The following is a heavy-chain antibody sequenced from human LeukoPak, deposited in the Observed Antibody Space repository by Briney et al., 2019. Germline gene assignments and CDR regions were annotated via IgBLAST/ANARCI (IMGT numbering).Heavy chain of an antibody. Sequence: TSGTLSLTCAVSGASIFRSNWWSWVRQPPGKGLEWIGQIFHSGSTSYSPSLKSRVTISLDKSKNQFSLKLTSVTAADTAVYYCARSPTKRVTEDYWGHGILVTVSS. CDR3: ARSPTKRVTEDY. D-gene: IGHD1-14*01. V-gene: IGHV4-4*02. J-gene: IGHJ4*01. CDR2: IFHSGST. CDR1: GASIFRSNW.